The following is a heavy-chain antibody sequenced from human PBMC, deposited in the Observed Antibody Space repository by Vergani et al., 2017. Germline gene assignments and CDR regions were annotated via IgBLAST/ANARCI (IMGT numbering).Heavy chain of an antibody. CDR2: IYYSGST. D-gene: IGHD6-13*01. CDR3: ARAPIAALYYFDY. J-gene: IGHJ4*02. Sequence: QVQLQESGPGLVKPSETLSLTCTVSGGSISSYYWSWIRQPPGKGLEWIGYIYYSGSTNYNPSLKSRVTISVDMSKNQFSLKLSSVTAADTAVYYCARAPIAALYYFDYWGQGTLVTVSS. V-gene: IGHV4-59*01. CDR1: GGSISSYY.